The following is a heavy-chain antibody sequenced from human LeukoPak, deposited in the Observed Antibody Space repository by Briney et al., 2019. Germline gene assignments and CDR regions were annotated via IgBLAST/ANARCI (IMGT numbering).Heavy chain of an antibody. J-gene: IGHJ4*02. CDR1: GFTFSSYW. Sequence: PGGSLRLPCAASGFTFSSYWMSWVRQAPGKGLEWVANIKQDGSERYYVDSVKGRFTISRDNAKNSLYLQMNSLRAEDTAVYYCARDGSIFGVGNFDYWGQGTLVTVSS. D-gene: IGHD3-3*01. V-gene: IGHV3-7*01. CDR3: ARDGSIFGVGNFDY. CDR2: IKQDGSER.